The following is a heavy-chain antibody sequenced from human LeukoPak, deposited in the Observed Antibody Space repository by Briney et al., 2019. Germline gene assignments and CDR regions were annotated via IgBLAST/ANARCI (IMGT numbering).Heavy chain of an antibody. CDR1: GFTFSSYG. CDR3: ARGPAMVRGVILDY. Sequence: GGSLRLSCAASGFTFSSYGMHWGRQAPGKGLEWVAVIWYDGSNKYYADSVKGRFTISRDNSKNTLYLQMNSLRAEDTAVYYCARGPAMVRGVILDYWGQGTLVTVSS. V-gene: IGHV3-33*01. J-gene: IGHJ4*02. CDR2: IWYDGSNK. D-gene: IGHD3-10*01.